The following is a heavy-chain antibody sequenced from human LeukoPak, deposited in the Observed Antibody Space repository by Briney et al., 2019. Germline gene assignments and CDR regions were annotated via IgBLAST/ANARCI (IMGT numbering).Heavy chain of an antibody. J-gene: IGHJ6*02. CDR1: GDSISTSY. D-gene: IGHD6-13*01. CDR2: IYSSGTT. V-gene: IGHV4-59*01. Sequence: SETLSLTCTVSGDSISTSYWSWIRQPPGKGLEWIGHIYSSGTTKYNPSLSGRATISVDTSKNQLYLQLTAVTAADTAVYYCARDRQPSWYRGLDVWGQGTTVTVSS. CDR3: ARDRQPSWYRGLDV.